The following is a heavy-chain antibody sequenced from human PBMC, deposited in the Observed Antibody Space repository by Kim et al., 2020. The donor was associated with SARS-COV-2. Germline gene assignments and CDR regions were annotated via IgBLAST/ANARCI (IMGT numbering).Heavy chain of an antibody. CDR3: ARGQGSGSPLDY. Sequence: YYADSVKGRFTITRHNSKNTLYLQMNSRRAEDTAVYYCARGQGSGSPLDYWGQGTLVTVSS. V-gene: IGHV3-53*04. D-gene: IGHD3-10*01. J-gene: IGHJ4*02.